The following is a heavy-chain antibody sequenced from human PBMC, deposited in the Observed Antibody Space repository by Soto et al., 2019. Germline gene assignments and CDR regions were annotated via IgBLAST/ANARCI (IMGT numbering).Heavy chain of an antibody. Sequence: EVQLVESGGGLVQPGGSLRLSCASSGLRFSSYWMTWVRQAPGKGLEWVANIKQDGSEKYYVDSVKGRFTISRDNAKNSLYLQMNSLRAEDTAVYYCVSGADYWGQGTLVTVSS. J-gene: IGHJ4*02. CDR2: IKQDGSEK. CDR3: VSGADY. CDR1: GLRFSSYW. V-gene: IGHV3-7*05.